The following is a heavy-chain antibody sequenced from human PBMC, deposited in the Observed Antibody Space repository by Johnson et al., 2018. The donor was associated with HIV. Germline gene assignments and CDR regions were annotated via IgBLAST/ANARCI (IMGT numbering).Heavy chain of an antibody. CDR2: IKRKIEGETT. CDR3: TTAIVIDAFDI. CDR1: GFTVSGNY. D-gene: IGHD3-16*02. Sequence: EVQLVESGGGLVQPGGSLRLSCVASGFTVSGNYMNWVRQAPGKGLEWVGRIKRKIEGETTDYAAPVKGRFTISRDDSKNTLYLQMNSLTTEDTAVYYCTTAIVIDAFDIWGQGTMVTVSS. V-gene: IGHV3-15*01. J-gene: IGHJ3*02.